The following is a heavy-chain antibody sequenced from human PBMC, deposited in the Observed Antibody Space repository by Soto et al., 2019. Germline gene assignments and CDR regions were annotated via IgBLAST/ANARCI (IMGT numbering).Heavy chain of an antibody. V-gene: IGHV1-46*02. Sequence: QVQLVQSGAEVRKPGASVKVSCKPSGYTFNTYYLHWLRQAPGQALEWMGVIHPSGGGTTYAQKFLGRVAVSRDTSTTAGFLELSSLRSDDTAVYCCARGGHISVVSASVDNWGQGTLVTVSS. CDR2: IHPSGGGT. CDR1: GYTFNTYY. J-gene: IGHJ4*02. D-gene: IGHD2-21*02. CDR3: ARGGHISVVSASVDN.